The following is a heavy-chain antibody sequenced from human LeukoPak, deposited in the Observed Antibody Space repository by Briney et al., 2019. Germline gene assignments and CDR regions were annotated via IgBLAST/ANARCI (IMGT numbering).Heavy chain of an antibody. CDR2: IQNDGNDK. CDR1: GLIFSTYG. CDR3: ARAVTWIDP. J-gene: IGHJ5*02. Sequence: PGGSLRLSCAASGLIFSTYGMHWVRQAPGKGLEWVAFIQNDGNDKYYADSVKGRFTVSRDNSKNTLDLQMNGLRAEDTAVYYCARAVTWIDPWGQGTLATASS. V-gene: IGHV3-30*19.